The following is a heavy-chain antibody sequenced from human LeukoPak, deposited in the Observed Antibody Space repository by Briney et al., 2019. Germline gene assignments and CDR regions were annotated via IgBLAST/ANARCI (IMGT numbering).Heavy chain of an antibody. D-gene: IGHD4-17*01. V-gene: IGHV3-53*01. CDR1: GFTVSSNY. Sequence: PGGSLRLSCAASGFTVSSNYMSWVRQAPGKGLEWVSVIYSGGSTYYGDSVRGRFTISRDNSKNVLHLQMNSLRAEDTALYYCAKDQNTVATAPFDYWGLGTLVTVSS. CDR3: AKDQNTVATAPFDY. CDR2: IYSGGST. J-gene: IGHJ4*02.